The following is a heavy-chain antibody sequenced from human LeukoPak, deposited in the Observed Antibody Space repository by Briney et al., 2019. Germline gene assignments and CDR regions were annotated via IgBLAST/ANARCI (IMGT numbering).Heavy chain of an antibody. V-gene: IGHV1-69*13. J-gene: IGHJ4*02. D-gene: IGHD2-2*01. CDR3: ARGGRPAAVIYYFDY. CDR1: GGTFSSYA. CDR2: IIPIFGTA. Sequence: SVKVSCKASGGTFSSYAISWVRQAPGQGLEWMGGIIPIFGTANYAQKFQGRVTITADESTSTAYMELSSLRSEDTAVYYCARGGRPAAVIYYFDYWGQGTLVTVSS.